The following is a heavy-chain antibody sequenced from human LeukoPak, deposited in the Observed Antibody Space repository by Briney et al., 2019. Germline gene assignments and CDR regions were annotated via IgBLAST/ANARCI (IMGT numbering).Heavy chain of an antibody. CDR3: ASTSGYCSGGNCYSAFDY. V-gene: IGHV4-39*07. Sequence: SETLSVTCTISGGSISSSYYWSWIRQPPGKGLEWIGSIYYSGSTYYNPSLKSRLTISVDTSNNQFSLKLSSVTAADTAVYYCASTSGYCSGGNCYSAFDYWGQGTLVTVSS. CDR1: GGSISSSYY. D-gene: IGHD2-15*01. CDR2: IYYSGST. J-gene: IGHJ4*02.